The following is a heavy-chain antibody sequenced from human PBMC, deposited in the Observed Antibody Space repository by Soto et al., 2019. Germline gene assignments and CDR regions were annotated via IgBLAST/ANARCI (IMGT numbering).Heavy chain of an antibody. CDR2: IWYDGSDK. Sequence: QVQLVESGGGVVQPGRSLRLSCAASGFTFSNYGMHWVRQAPGKGLEWVAIIWYDGSDKYYVDSVKGRFTISRDNSKNTVYLQMNSLRAEDTAVYYCARDCLEGWYQLDYWGQGTLVTVSS. CDR1: GFTFSNYG. V-gene: IGHV3-33*01. D-gene: IGHD2-2*01. CDR3: ARDCLEGWYQLDY. J-gene: IGHJ4*02.